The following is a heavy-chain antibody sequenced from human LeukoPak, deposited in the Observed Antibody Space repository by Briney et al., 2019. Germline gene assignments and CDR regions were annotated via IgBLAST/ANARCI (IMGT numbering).Heavy chain of an antibody. CDR3: ARNSGSYRSNFDY. CDR1: GFTFSSWT. V-gene: IGHV3-48*02. D-gene: IGHD1-26*01. Sequence: PGGSLRLSCAASGFTFSSWTMTWVRQAPGKGLEWVSSMGSSSSTIYYADSVKGRFTISRDNAKNSLYLQMNSLRDEDTAVYYCARNSGSYRSNFDYWGQGTLVTVSS. J-gene: IGHJ4*02. CDR2: MGSSSSTI.